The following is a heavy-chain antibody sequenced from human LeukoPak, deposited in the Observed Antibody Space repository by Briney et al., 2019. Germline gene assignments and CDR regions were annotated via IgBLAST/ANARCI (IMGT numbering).Heavy chain of an antibody. Sequence: PSETLSLTCTVSGYSISSGYYWGWIRQPPGKGLEWIGSIYHSGSTYYNPSLKSRVTISVDTSKNQFSLKLSSVTAADTAVYYCASFSAATRTEYYFDYWGQGTLVTVSS. CDR1: GYSISSGYY. J-gene: IGHJ4*02. CDR3: ASFSAATRTEYYFDY. CDR2: IYHSGST. V-gene: IGHV4-38-2*02. D-gene: IGHD2-15*01.